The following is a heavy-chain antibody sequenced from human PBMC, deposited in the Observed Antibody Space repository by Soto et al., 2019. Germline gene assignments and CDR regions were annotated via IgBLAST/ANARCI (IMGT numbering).Heavy chain of an antibody. J-gene: IGHJ4*02. CDR1: GYTFTGYY. D-gene: IGHD6-13*01. CDR2: INPNGGGT. CDR3: ARGGLYSSNWYTVDY. Sequence: GASVKVSCKASGYTFTGYYMHWVRQAPGQGLEWMGWINPNGGGTNYAQRFQGRVTMTRDTSISTAYMELSRLRSDDTAVYYCARGGLYSSNWYTVDYWGQGTLGTVSS. V-gene: IGHV1-2*02.